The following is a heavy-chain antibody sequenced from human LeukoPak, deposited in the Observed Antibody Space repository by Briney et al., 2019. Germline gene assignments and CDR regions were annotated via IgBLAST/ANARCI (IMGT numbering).Heavy chain of an antibody. D-gene: IGHD4-17*01. CDR1: HYSFTSYG. J-gene: IGHJ4*02. Sequence: ASVKVSCKASHYSFTSYGITWVRQAPAQGLEWMGWISAENGNTDYAQKFQGRVTMTTDKSTSTAYMELRSLRLDDTAVYYCARADYGDYDFDYWGQGTLVTVSS. V-gene: IGHV1-18*01. CDR2: ISAENGNT. CDR3: ARADYGDYDFDY.